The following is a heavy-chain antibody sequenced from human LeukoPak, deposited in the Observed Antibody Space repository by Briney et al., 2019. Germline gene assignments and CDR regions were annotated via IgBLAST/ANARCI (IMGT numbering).Heavy chain of an antibody. J-gene: IGHJ4*02. CDR1: GYTFTGYY. D-gene: IGHD3-22*01. Sequence: ASVKVSCKASGYTFTGYYMHWVRQAPGQGLEWMGRINPNSGGTNYAQKFQGRVTMTRDTSISTAYMELSRLRSDDTAGYYCAVTYYYDSSGYYFFYFWGQGTLVTVSS. CDR2: INPNSGGT. CDR3: AVTYYYDSSGYYFFYF. V-gene: IGHV1-2*06.